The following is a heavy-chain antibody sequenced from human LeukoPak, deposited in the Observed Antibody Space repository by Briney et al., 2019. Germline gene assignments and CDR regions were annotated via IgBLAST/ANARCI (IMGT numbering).Heavy chain of an antibody. Sequence: GASVKVSCKASGYTFTSYDINWVRQATGQGLEWMGWMNPNSGNTGYALKFQGRVTITRNTSISTAYMELSSLRSEDTAVYYCARDYSRSSANWLDPWGQGTLVTVSS. CDR2: MNPNSGNT. D-gene: IGHD6-6*01. CDR1: GYTFTSYD. J-gene: IGHJ5*02. CDR3: ARDYSRSSANWLDP. V-gene: IGHV1-8*03.